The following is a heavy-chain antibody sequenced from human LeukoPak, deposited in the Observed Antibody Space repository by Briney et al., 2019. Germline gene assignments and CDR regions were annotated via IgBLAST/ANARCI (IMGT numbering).Heavy chain of an antibody. J-gene: IGHJ4*02. D-gene: IGHD1-26*01. CDR1: GFTFSSYG. Sequence: GGSLRLSCAASGFTFSSYGMHWVRQAPGKGLEWVAVIWYGGSNKYYADSVKGRFTISRGNFKNTLYLQMNSLRVDDTAVYYCAKAGSGSYPTFLDYWGQGTPVTVSS. CDR3: AKAGSGSYPTFLDY. V-gene: IGHV3-30*02. CDR2: IWYGGSNK.